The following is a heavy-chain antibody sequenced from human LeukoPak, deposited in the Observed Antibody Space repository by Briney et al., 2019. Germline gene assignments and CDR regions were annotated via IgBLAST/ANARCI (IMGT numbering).Heavy chain of an antibody. Sequence: GGSLRLSCAASGFTFSTYAMSWVRQAPGKGLKWVSAISDSGGSTYYPDSVKGRFTISRDNSRNTLYLQMNSLRAEDTAVYYCARRSYETFDYWGQGTLVTVSS. J-gene: IGHJ4*02. CDR2: ISDSGGST. D-gene: IGHD5-12*01. CDR3: ARRSYETFDY. V-gene: IGHV3-23*01. CDR1: GFTFSTYA.